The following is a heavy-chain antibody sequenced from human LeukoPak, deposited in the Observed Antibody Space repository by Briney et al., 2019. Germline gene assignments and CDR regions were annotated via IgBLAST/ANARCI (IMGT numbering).Heavy chain of an antibody. D-gene: IGHD6-19*01. Sequence: PGGSLRLSCAASGFTFSSYWMSWVRQAPGKGLEWVANIKQDGSEKYYVDSVKGRFTISRDNAKNSLYLQMNSLRAEDTAVYYCARESRHGIAVASYYFDYWGQGTLVTVSS. CDR1: GFTFSSYW. CDR2: IKQDGSEK. V-gene: IGHV3-7*01. CDR3: ARESRHGIAVASYYFDY. J-gene: IGHJ4*02.